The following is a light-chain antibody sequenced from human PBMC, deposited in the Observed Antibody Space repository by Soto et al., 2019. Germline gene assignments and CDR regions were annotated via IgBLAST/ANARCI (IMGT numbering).Light chain of an antibody. CDR1: QDISRY. CDR3: QESYTTPLT. Sequence: DIQMTQSPPSLSASVGDRVTITCRASQDISRYLNWYQQKPGKAPKLLIYSTSLLQRGVPSRFSGSGSGTDFTLTISSLQPDDFATYYCQESYTTPLTVGGGTQVQSK. J-gene: IGKJ4*01. V-gene: IGKV1-39*01. CDR2: STS.